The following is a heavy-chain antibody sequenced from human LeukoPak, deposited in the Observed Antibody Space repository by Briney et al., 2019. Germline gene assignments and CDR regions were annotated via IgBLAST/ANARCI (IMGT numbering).Heavy chain of an antibody. CDR3: AREGVDRRGVYYYYMDV. V-gene: IGHV3-23*01. CDR2: ISNSGADT. D-gene: IGHD3-16*01. J-gene: IGHJ6*03. CDR1: GFSFSNYA. Sequence: GGSLRLSCAASGFSFSNYAMSWVRQAPGKGLEWVLSISNSGADTHHADSVRGRFTISRDNAKNSLYLQMNSLRAEDTAVYYCAREGVDRRGVYYYYMDVWGKGTTVTISS.